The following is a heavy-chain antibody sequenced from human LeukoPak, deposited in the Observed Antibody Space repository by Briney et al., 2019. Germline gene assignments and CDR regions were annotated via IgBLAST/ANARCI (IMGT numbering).Heavy chain of an antibody. V-gene: IGHV3-53*01. J-gene: IGHJ4*02. CDR1: GFTVSSNY. CDR3: ASGGMGARKYYSDPFHY. D-gene: IGHD3-10*01. Sequence: GGSLRLSYVASGFTVSSNYMSWVRPAPRKGLEWVSIIYSAGSTYYADSVRGRFTISRDSSKNTVCLQMNSLRAEDTAVYYCASGGMGARKYYSDPFHYWGQGTLVTVSS. CDR2: IYSAGST.